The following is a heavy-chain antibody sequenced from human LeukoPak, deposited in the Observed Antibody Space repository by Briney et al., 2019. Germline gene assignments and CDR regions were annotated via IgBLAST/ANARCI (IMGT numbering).Heavy chain of an antibody. V-gene: IGHV4-34*01. CDR2: INHCGST. CDR3: ARSSPYTDA. Sequence: SETLSLTCAVYGGSFSGYYWSWIRQPPGKGLEWIGEINHCGSTNYNPSLKSRGTISVDKSKNQFSLKLSSVTAPDTAVYYCARSSPYTDASGKGTTVTASS. CDR1: GGSFSGYY. J-gene: IGHJ6*03. D-gene: IGHD6-6*01.